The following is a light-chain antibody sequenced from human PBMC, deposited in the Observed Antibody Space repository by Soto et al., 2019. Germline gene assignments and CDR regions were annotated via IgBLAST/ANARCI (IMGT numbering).Light chain of an antibody. Sequence: EIVLTQSPVTLSLSPGERATLSCRASQSVSSDYLAWYQQKPGQAPRLLIYGASNRAAGIPDRVSGSGSGTDFTLTISRLEPEDFAVYYCQQYGSSPWTFGRGTKVEIK. V-gene: IGKV3-20*01. CDR2: GAS. CDR3: QQYGSSPWT. CDR1: QSVSSDY. J-gene: IGKJ1*01.